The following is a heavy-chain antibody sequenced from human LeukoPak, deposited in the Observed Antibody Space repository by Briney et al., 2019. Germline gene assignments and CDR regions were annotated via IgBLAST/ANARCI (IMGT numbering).Heavy chain of an antibody. J-gene: IGHJ6*02. Sequence: GASVKVSCKASGYTFNSYGISWVRQAPGQGLEWMGWISAYNGNTNYAHKLQGRVTMTTDTSTSTAYMELRSLRSEDTAVYYCASPDRYYGMDVWGQGTTVTVSS. CDR3: ASPDRYYGMDV. D-gene: IGHD3-22*01. CDR2: ISAYNGNT. CDR1: GYTFNSYG. V-gene: IGHV1-18*01.